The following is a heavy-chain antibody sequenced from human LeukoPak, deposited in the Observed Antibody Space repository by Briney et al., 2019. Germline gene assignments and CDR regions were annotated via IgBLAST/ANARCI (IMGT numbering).Heavy chain of an antibody. D-gene: IGHD6-19*01. CDR2: ISSSSYI. Sequence: GGSLRLSCAASGFTFSSYSMNWVRQAPGKGLEWVSSISSSSYIYYADSVKGRSTISRDNAENSLHLQMNSLRAEDTAVYYCARGPPGIAVAGRYFDYWGQGTLVTVSS. CDR3: ARGPPGIAVAGRYFDY. V-gene: IGHV3-21*01. J-gene: IGHJ4*02. CDR1: GFTFSSYS.